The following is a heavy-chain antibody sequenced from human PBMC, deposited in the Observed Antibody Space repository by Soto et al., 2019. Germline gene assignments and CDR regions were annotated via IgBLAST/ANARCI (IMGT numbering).Heavy chain of an antibody. D-gene: IGHD2-8*01. CDR2: ISAYNGNT. Sequence: ASVKVSCKASGYTFTSYGISWVRQAPGQGLEWMGWISAYNGNTNYAQKLQGRVTMTTDTSTSTAYMELRSLRSDDTAVYYCARDVKRYCTNGVCTVFDYWGQGTLVTVSS. J-gene: IGHJ4*02. CDR3: ARDVKRYCTNGVCTVFDY. V-gene: IGHV1-18*01. CDR1: GYTFTSYG.